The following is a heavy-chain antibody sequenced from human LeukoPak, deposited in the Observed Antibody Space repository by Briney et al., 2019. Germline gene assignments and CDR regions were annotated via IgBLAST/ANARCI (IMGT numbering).Heavy chain of an antibody. CDR2: IYYSGST. Sequence: SETLSLTCTVSGGSISSSYWSWIRQPPGKGLEWIGYIYYSGSTTYNPSLKSRVTISVGTSKNQFSLKLTSVTAADTAVYYYARSIKVAGFVSDYYYYGMDVWGQGTTVTVSS. J-gene: IGHJ6*02. V-gene: IGHV4-59*08. CDR3: ARSIKVAGFVSDYYYYGMDV. CDR1: GGSISSSY. D-gene: IGHD6-19*01.